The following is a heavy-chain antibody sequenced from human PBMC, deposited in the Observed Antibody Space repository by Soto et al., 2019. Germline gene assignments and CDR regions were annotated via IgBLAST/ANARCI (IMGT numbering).Heavy chain of an antibody. CDR2: IIPIFGTA. CDR3: AGGNDRWLRLWYFDP. V-gene: IGHV1-69*12. CDR1: GGTFSSYT. D-gene: IGHD5-12*01. J-gene: IGHJ2*01. Sequence: QVQLVQSGAEVKKPGSSVTVSCKASGGTFSSYTISWVRQAPGQGLEWMGGIIPIFGTANYAQKFQGRFTITADEATGTAYMELSRLRSDDTAGYDCAGGNDRWLRLWYFDPWGRGTLVTVSS.